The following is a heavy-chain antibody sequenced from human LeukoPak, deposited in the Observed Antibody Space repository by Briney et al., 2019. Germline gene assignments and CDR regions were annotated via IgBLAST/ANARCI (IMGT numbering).Heavy chain of an antibody. D-gene: IGHD3-10*01. CDR3: ARWVSGDILVFDP. CDR2: IYYTGST. J-gene: IGHJ5*02. Sequence: SQTLSLTCTVSGGSISSGDYYWSWIRQPPGKGLEWVGYIYYTGSTYYNPSLKSRVTISVDTSKNQFSLKLSSVTAADTAVYYCARWVSGDILVFDPWGQGTLVTVSS. V-gene: IGHV4-30-4*01. CDR1: GGSISSGDYY.